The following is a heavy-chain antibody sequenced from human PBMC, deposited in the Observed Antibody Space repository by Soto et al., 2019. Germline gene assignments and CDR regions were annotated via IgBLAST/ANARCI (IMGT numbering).Heavy chain of an antibody. Sequence: EVKLVQSGGGLVQPGVSLRLSCVASGFTFSSYAMSWVRQAPGKGLEWVAGIGARDGGTYYADSGKGRVTISRDNSKNTLYLQMISPRSEAPAVSYCAKHLHIVVRLSPRSSFYGVDVWGQGTTVTVSS. V-gene: IGHV3-23*04. J-gene: IGHJ6*02. CDR1: GFTFSSYA. CDR2: IGARDGGT. CDR3: AKHLHIVVRLSPRSSFYGVDV. D-gene: IGHD2-21*01.